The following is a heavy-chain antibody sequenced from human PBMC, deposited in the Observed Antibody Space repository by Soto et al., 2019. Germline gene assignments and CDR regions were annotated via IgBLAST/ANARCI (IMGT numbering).Heavy chain of an antibody. V-gene: IGHV4-30-4*01. D-gene: IGHD1-26*01. CDR1: GGSISSGNSY. CDR3: ARAGEVGATAFDI. CDR2: IYYSGST. Sequence: SETLSLTCTVSGGSISSGNSYWTWIRQPPGKGLEWIGCIYYSGSTYYNPSLKSRVTISVDTSKNQFSLKLSSVTAADTAVYYCARAGEVGATAFDIWGQGTMVTVSS. J-gene: IGHJ3*02.